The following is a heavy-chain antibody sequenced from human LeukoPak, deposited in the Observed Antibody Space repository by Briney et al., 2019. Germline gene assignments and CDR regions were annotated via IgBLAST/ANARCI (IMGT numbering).Heavy chain of an antibody. CDR1: GFTFKSYA. D-gene: IGHD1-1*01. CDR2: INTNGANT. V-gene: IGHV3-64*05. CDR3: ARGVYANNYYFDC. Sequence: GGSLRLSCSASGFTFKSYAMHWVRQAPGKGLEYVSSINTNGANTYYADSVKGRFTISRDNSRNTVYVQMNSLTPEDTAVYYCARGVYANNYYFDCWGQGTLATVSS. J-gene: IGHJ4*02.